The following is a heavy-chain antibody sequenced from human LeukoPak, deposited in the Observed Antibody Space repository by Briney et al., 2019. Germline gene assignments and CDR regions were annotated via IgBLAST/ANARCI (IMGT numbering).Heavy chain of an antibody. CDR3: ARGNAHAFDI. V-gene: IGHV3-74*01. CDR1: GFTSSTYA. D-gene: IGHD1-1*01. J-gene: IGHJ3*02. Sequence: GGSLRLSCVVSGFTSSTYAMSWVRQAPGKGLVWVSRIHSDGSSTTSADSVKGRFTISRDNAENTLYLQMNSLRAEDTAVYFCARGNAHAFDIWGQGTMVTVSS. CDR2: IHSDGSST.